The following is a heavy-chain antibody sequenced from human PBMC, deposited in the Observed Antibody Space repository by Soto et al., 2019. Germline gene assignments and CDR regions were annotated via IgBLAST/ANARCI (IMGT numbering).Heavy chain of an antibody. CDR3: ARHATQVDAFDI. V-gene: IGHV4-59*08. CDR2: IYYSGST. Sequence: QVQLQESGSGLVKPSETLSLTCTVSGGSISSYYWSWIRQPPGKGLEWIGYIYYSGSTNYNPSLKSRVTISVDTSKNQFSLKLSSVTAADTAVYYCARHATQVDAFDIWGQGTMVTVSS. CDR1: GGSISSYY. J-gene: IGHJ3*02.